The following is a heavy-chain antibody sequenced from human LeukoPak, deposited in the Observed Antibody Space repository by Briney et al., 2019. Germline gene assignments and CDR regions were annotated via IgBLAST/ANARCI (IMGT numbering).Heavy chain of an antibody. V-gene: IGHV1-18*01. CDR3: ARDRDWNLDY. J-gene: IGHJ4*02. Sequence: ASVKVPCTASGYTFTESGISWVRQAPGQGLEWVGWISTYRGNKKFAQRFQGRVTMTTDTSASTAYMELRSLRSDDTAIYYCARDRDWNLDYWGQGTLVTVSS. CDR2: ISTYRGNK. CDR1: GYTFTESG. D-gene: IGHD1-1*01.